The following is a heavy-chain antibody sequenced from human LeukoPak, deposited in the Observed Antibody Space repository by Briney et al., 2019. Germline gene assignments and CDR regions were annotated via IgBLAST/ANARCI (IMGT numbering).Heavy chain of an antibody. D-gene: IGHD1-1*01. V-gene: IGHV4-34*01. Sequence: SETLSLTCAVYGGSFSGYYWSLIRQPPGKGLEWIGEINHSGSTNYNPSLKSRVTISVDTSKNQFSLKLSSVTAADTAVYYCARGGNNNWFDPWGQGTLVTVSS. J-gene: IGHJ5*02. CDR3: ARGGNNNWFDP. CDR2: INHSGST. CDR1: GGSFSGYY.